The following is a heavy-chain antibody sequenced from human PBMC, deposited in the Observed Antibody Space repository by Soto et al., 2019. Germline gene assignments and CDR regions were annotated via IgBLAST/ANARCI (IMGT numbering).Heavy chain of an antibody. D-gene: IGHD2-8*01. CDR2: IYSGGST. Sequence: EVPLVESGGGLIQPGGSLRLSCAASGFTVSSNYMSWVRQAPGKGLEWVSVIYSGGSTYYADSVKGRFTISRDNSKNTLHLQMNSLVAHCTAMYHCSRFQGWYANWGQGTLVTVSS. CDR1: GFTVSSNY. CDR3: SRFQGWYAN. J-gene: IGHJ4*02. V-gene: IGHV3-53*01.